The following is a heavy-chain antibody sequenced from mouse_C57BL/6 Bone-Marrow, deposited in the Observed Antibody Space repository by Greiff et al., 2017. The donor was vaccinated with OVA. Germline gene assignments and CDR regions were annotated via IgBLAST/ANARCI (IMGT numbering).Heavy chain of an antibody. J-gene: IGHJ4*01. D-gene: IGHD1-1*02. V-gene: IGHV3-6*01. CDR3: ARDGTFYAMDY. Sequence: EVQLMESGPGLVKPSQSLSLTCSVTGYSITSGYYWNWIRQFPGNKLEWMGYISYDGSNNYNPSLKNRIAITRDTSKNQFFLKLNSVTTEDTATYYCARDGTFYAMDYWGQGTSVTVSS. CDR1: GYSITSGYY. CDR2: ISYDGSN.